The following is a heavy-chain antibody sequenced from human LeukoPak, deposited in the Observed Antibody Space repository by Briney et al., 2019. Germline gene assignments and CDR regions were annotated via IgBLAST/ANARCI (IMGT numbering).Heavy chain of an antibody. J-gene: IGHJ4*02. D-gene: IGHD6-19*01. V-gene: IGHV3-7*01. CDR1: GFSFNTYW. Sequence: GGSLRLSCAASGFSFNTYWMSWVRQAPGKGLEWVANIKKDGSEKHYADSVKGRFTISRDNAKNSLYLQMNSLRAEDTAAYYCARDEWWQFIAVAITSYFDSWGQGTLVTVSS. CDR2: IKKDGSEK. CDR3: ARDEWWQFIAVAITSYFDS.